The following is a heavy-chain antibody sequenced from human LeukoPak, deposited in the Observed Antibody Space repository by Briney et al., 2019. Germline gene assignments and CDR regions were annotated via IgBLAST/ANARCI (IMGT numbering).Heavy chain of an antibody. CDR1: GGSISSSSYY. J-gene: IGHJ6*03. V-gene: IGHV4-39*07. Sequence: SETLSLTCTVSGGSISSSSYYWGWIRQPPGKGLEWIGEINHSGSTNYNPSLKSRVTISVDTSKNQFSLKLSSVTAADTAVYYCARGGPRYYYYMDVGGKGTTVTAPS. CDR2: INHSGST. CDR3: ARGGPRYYYYMDV.